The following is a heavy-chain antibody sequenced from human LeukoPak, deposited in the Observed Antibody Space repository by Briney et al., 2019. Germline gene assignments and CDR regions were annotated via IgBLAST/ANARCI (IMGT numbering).Heavy chain of an antibody. V-gene: IGHV3-30*03. Sequence: GGSLRLSCAASGFTFSTYGMHWVRQAPGKGLEWVAVISYDGSNKYYADSVKGRFTISRDNSKNTLYLQMNSLRAEDTAVYYCAREGGLGDYVFDYWGQGTLVTVSS. D-gene: IGHD4-17*01. J-gene: IGHJ4*02. CDR2: ISYDGSNK. CDR1: GFTFSTYG. CDR3: AREGGLGDYVFDY.